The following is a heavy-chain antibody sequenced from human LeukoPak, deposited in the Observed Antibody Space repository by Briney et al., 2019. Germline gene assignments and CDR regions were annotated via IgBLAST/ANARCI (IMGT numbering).Heavy chain of an antibody. D-gene: IGHD3-10*01. Sequence: ASVKVSCKASGYTFTSYDINWVRQATGQGLEWMGWTHSNSGNTGYAQKFQGRVTMTRNTSISTAYLELSSLRCEDTAVYYCARVSLRAAGAFDIWGQGTMVTVSS. J-gene: IGHJ3*02. V-gene: IGHV1-8*01. CDR1: GYTFTSYD. CDR2: THSNSGNT. CDR3: ARVSLRAAGAFDI.